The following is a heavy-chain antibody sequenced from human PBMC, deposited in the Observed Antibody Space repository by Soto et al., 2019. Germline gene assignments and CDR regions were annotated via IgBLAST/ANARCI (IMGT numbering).Heavy chain of an antibody. CDR3: AKTPRGWGWYFDL. CDR2: ISWNSGSI. J-gene: IGHJ2*01. Sequence: SLKISCAASGFTFDDYAMHWVRQAPGKGLEWVSGISWNSGSIGYADSVKGRFTISRDNAKNSLYLQMNSLRAEDTALYYCAKTPRGWGWYFDLWGRGTLVTVSS. V-gene: IGHV3-9*01. CDR1: GFTFDDYA. D-gene: IGHD3-10*01.